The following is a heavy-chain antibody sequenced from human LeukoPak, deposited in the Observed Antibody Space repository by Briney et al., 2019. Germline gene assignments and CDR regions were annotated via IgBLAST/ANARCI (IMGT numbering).Heavy chain of an antibody. J-gene: IGHJ4*02. V-gene: IGHV4-31*03. CDR2: IYYSGTT. D-gene: IGHD3-22*01. CDR1: GGSISSGGYY. CDR3: ARLYYYDSSGYYNYFDY. Sequence: PSETLSLTCTVPGGSISSGGYYWSWIRQHPGKGLEWIGYIYYSGTTYYDPSLKSRVTISVDTSKNQFPLKLSSVTAADTAVYYCARLYYYDSSGYYNYFDYWGQGTLVTVSS.